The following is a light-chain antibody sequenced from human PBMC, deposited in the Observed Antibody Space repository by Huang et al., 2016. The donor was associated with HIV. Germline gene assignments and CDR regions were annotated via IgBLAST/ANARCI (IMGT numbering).Light chain of an antibody. CDR3: QQSDSTPYT. CDR1: QSFSSS. CDR2: AAS. Sequence: DIQMTQSQSSLSASVGDRVTISCRSSQSFSSSLNWYQQRPGKAPKLLIYAASSLQSGVPSRFSGSGSGTDFSLTINSLQPEDFATYYCQQSDSTPYTFGQGTKLEIK. J-gene: IGKJ2*01. V-gene: IGKV1-39*01.